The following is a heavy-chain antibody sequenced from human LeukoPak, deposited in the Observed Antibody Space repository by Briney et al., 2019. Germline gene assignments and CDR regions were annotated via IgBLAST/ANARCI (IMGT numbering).Heavy chain of an antibody. V-gene: IGHV1-69*01. CDR3: AREDYVWGSYRAKQEYHFDY. CDR1: GGTFSSYA. CDR2: IIPIFGTA. Sequence: SVKVSCKASGGTFSSYAISWVRQAPGQGLEWMGGIIPIFGTANYAQKFQGRVTITADESTSTAYMELSSLRSEDTAVYYCAREDYVWGSYRAKQEYHFDYWGQGTLVTVSS. J-gene: IGHJ4*02. D-gene: IGHD3-16*02.